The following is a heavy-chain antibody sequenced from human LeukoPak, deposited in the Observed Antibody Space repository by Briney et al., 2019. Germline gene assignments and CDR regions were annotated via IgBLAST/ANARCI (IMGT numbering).Heavy chain of an antibody. J-gene: IGHJ4*02. D-gene: IGHD3-10*01. Sequence: GGSLRLSCVASGLPIADFAMHWVRQAPGKGLEWVSLISGDGVSTFYADSVKGRFSISRDNSKNSLSLEMNSLRTEDTAMYYCAEVGIGNYYGSGSSDYWGQGTLVTVSS. V-gene: IGHV3-43*02. CDR1: GLPIADFA. CDR3: AEVGIGNYYGSGSSDY. CDR2: ISGDGVST.